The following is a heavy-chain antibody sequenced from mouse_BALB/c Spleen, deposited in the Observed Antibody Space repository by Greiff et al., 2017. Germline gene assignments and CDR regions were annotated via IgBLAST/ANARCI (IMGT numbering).Heavy chain of an antibody. CDR1: GFSLTDYG. CDR2: IWGGGST. V-gene: IGHV2-6-5*01. CDR3: AKHTYYGNFYYAMDY. J-gene: IGHJ4*01. Sequence: VMLVESGPGLVAPSQSLSITCTVSGFSLTDYGVSWIRQPPGKGLEWLGVIWGGGSTYYNSALKSRLSISKDNSKSQVFLKMNSLQTDDTAMYYCAKHTYYGNFYYAMDYWGQGTSVTVSS. D-gene: IGHD2-10*01.